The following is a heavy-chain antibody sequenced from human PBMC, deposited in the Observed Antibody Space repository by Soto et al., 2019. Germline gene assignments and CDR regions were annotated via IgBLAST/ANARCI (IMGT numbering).Heavy chain of an antibody. D-gene: IGHD2-15*01. CDR3: ATGFVCSPGNCYTKNTFDY. CDR2: NHAGNGKT. CDR1: GYTFTSYA. J-gene: IGHJ4*02. Sequence: ASVKVSCKASGYTFTSYAMHWVRQAPGQRLEWMGWNHAGNGKTNYPQKFQGRVTMTEDTSTNTAYMELSSLRSEDTAVYYCATGFVCSPGNCYTKNTFDYWGQGTLVTVSS. V-gene: IGHV1-3*01.